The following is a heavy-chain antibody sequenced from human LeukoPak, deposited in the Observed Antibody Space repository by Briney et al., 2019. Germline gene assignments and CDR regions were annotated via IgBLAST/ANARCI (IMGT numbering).Heavy chain of an antibody. J-gene: IGHJ4*02. CDR2: SDPEDGET. V-gene: IGHV1-24*01. CDR3: ATVKSYYYDRGGFYFDD. Sequence: VASVKVSCKVSGYTLTDLSMHWVRQAPGIGLEWMGGSDPEDGETFYAQKFRGRITMTEDTSADTAYMELNSLRSEDTAVYYCATVKSYYYDRGGFYFDDWGQGTLVTVSS. CDR1: GYTLTDLS. D-gene: IGHD3-22*01.